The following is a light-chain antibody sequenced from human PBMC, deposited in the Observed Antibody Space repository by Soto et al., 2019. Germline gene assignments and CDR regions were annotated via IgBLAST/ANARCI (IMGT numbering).Light chain of an antibody. CDR3: QQSFSVPK. V-gene: IGKV1-39*01. CDR2: AAA. J-gene: IGKJ1*01. CDR1: QSLGTY. Sequence: DIQMTQSPSSLSASVGDRVPITCRTAQSLGTYLNWYQQTPGKAPKLLIKAAATLQSGVPSRFSASGSGTDFTLTRMGLQPEDFATYYCQQSFSVPKFGQGTKVEIK.